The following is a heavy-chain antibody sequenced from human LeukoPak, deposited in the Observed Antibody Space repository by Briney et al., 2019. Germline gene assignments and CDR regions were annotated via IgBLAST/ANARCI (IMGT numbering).Heavy chain of an antibody. J-gene: IGHJ4*02. CDR1: GFTFSTFA. Sequence: GRSLRLSCAASGFTFSTFAMSWVRQAPRKGLEWDSAISASDTSTYYADSVKGRFTISRDNSKNTLYLQMNSLRAEDTAVYYCAKARATIYYFDCWGQGTLVTVSS. CDR2: ISASDTST. D-gene: IGHD5-12*01. V-gene: IGHV3-23*01. CDR3: AKARATIYYFDC.